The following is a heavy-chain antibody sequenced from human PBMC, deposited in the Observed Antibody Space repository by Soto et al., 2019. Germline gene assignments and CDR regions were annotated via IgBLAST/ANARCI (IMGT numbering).Heavy chain of an antibody. V-gene: IGHV4-31*03. CDR2: IYYSGST. CDR3: AREIESEEGMNYYFDY. J-gene: IGHJ4*02. Sequence: SETLSLTCTVSGGSISSGGYYWSWIRQHPGKGLEWIGYIYYSGSTYYNPSLKSRVTISVDTSKNQFSLKLSSVTAADTAVYYCAREIESEEGMNYYFDYWGQGTLVTVSS. D-gene: IGHD1-7*01. CDR1: GGSISSGGYY.